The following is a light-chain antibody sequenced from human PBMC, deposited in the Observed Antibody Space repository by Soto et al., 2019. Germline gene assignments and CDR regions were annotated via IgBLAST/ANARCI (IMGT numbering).Light chain of an antibody. Sequence: QLVLTQSPSASASLGASVKLTCTLSSGHSSYAIAWHQQQPEKSPRYLMKLNSDGSHSKGDGIPDRFSGSSSGAVRYLTISSLQSEDEADYYCQTWGTGIQVFGGGTKLTVL. J-gene: IGLJ3*02. CDR3: QTWGTGIQV. CDR1: SGHSSYA. V-gene: IGLV4-69*01. CDR2: LNSDGSH.